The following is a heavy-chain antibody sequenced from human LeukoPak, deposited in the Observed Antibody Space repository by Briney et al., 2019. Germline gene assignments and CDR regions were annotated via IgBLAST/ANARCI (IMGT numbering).Heavy chain of an antibody. CDR2: IYYSGNT. CDR3: ANYGDYGWYFDL. CDR1: GGSIRSSY. J-gene: IGHJ2*01. V-gene: IGHV4-59*08. D-gene: IGHD4-17*01. Sequence: SETLSLTCTVSGGSIRSSYWSWIRQPPGKGLEWIGYIYYSGNTNYNPSLKSRVTISVDTSKNQFSLKLSSVTAADTAVYYCANYGDYGWYFDLWGRGTLVTVSS.